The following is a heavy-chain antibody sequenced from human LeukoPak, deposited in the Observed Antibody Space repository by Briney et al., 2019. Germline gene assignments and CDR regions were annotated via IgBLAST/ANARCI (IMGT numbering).Heavy chain of an antibody. CDR2: IYPGDSDT. V-gene: IGHV5-51*01. J-gene: IGHJ4*02. D-gene: IGHD6-19*01. CDR1: GYSFTSYW. CDR3: ARHLTGYSSGWAQFDY. Sequence: EESLKISCKGSGYSFTSYWIGWVRQMPGKGLEWMGIIYPGDSDTRYSPSFQGQVTISADKSVSTAYLQWSSLKASDTAMYYCARHLTGYSSGWAQFDYWGQGTLVTVSS.